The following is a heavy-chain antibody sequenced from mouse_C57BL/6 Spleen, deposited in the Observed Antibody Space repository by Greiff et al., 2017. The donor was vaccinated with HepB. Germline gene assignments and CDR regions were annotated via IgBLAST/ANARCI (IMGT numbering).Heavy chain of an antibody. CDR3: ERAEYYCGSSSFAY. V-gene: IGHV1-64*01. J-gene: IGHJ3*01. D-gene: IGHD1-1*01. Sequence: QVQLQQPGAELVKPGASVKLSCKASGYTFTSYWMHWVKQRPGQGLEWIGMIHPNSGSTNYNEKFKSKATMTVDKSSSTAYMQLSSLTSEDSAVYYCERAEYYCGSSSFAYWGQGTPVTVSA. CDR1: GYTFTSYW. CDR2: IHPNSGST.